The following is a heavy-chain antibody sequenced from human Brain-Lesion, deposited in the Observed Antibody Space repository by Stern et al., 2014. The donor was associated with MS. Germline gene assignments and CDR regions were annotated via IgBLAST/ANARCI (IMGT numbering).Heavy chain of an antibody. CDR2: ISNDGNHK. Sequence: VQLVESEGGLVQPGGSLRLSCAASGFTYTDYWMRWVRQAPGQGPEWVAVISNDGNHKYYAGSVKDRFTISRDNSKNTLYLQMNSLRVEDTAVYYCAKHLAERPFDYWGQGTLVTVSS. CDR1: GFTYTDYW. J-gene: IGHJ4*02. CDR3: AKHLAERPFDY. D-gene: IGHD1-1*01. V-gene: IGHV3-30*18.